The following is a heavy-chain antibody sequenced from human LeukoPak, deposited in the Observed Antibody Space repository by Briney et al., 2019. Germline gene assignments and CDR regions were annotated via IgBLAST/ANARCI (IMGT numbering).Heavy chain of an antibody. Sequence: AGGSLRLSCAASGFTFSSYGMHWVRQAPGKGLEWVAVISYDGSNKYYADSVKGRFTISRDNAKNSLYLQMNSLRAEDTAVYYCARDDYDILTGYYFDYWGQGTLVTVSS. CDR3: ARDDYDILTGYYFDY. J-gene: IGHJ4*02. CDR2: ISYDGSNK. CDR1: GFTFSSYG. D-gene: IGHD3-9*01. V-gene: IGHV3-30*03.